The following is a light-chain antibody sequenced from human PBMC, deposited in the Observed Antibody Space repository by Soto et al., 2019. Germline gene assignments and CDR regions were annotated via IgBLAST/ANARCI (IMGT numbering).Light chain of an antibody. CDR2: DVS. CDR3: CSYAGSYPLWV. V-gene: IGLV2-11*01. J-gene: IGLJ3*02. Sequence: QSVLTQPRSVSGSPGQSVAISCTGTSSDVGGYNFVSWYQQHPGKAPKLIIYDVSKRPSGVPDRFSGSKSGNTASLTLSGLQAEDDADYYCCSYAGSYPLWVFGGGTKLTVL. CDR1: SSDVGGYNF.